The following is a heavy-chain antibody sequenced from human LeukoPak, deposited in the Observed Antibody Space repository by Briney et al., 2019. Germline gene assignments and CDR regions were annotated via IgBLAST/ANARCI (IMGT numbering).Heavy chain of an antibody. Sequence: GGSLRLSCAASGFTFSSYAMHWVRQAPGKGLEWVAVISYDGSNKYYADSVKGRFTISRDNSKNTLYLQMNSLRAEDTAVYYCARDRPNPSGLRFLEWSKPDFDYWGQGTLVTVSS. CDR1: GFTFSSYA. J-gene: IGHJ4*02. CDR3: ARDRPNPSGLRFLEWSKPDFDY. D-gene: IGHD3-3*01. V-gene: IGHV3-30-3*01. CDR2: ISYDGSNK.